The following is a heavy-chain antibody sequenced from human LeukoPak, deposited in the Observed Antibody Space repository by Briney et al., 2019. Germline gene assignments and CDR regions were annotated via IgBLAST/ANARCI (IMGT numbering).Heavy chain of an antibody. CDR2: IKSKTDGGTT. CDR3: TTGGRDYVWGSYRYRADY. Sequence: PGGSLRLSCAASGFTFSNAWMSWVRQAPGKGLEWVGRIKSKTDGGTTDYAAPVKGRFTISRDDSKNTLYLQMNSLKIEDTAVYYCTTGGRDYVWGSYRYRADYWGQGTLSPSPQ. D-gene: IGHD3-16*02. CDR1: GFTFSNAW. J-gene: IGHJ4*02. V-gene: IGHV3-15*01.